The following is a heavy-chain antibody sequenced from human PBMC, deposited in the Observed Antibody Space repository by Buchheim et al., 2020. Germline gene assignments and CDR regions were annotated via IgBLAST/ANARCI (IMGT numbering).Heavy chain of an antibody. V-gene: IGHV3-30*18. Sequence: QVQLVESGGGVVQPGRSLRLSCAASGFTFSSYGMHWVRQAPGKGLEWVAVISYDGSNKYYADSVKGRFTISRDTSKNTLYLQMNSLRTEDTAVYYCAKDRTYAAFYYYGMDVWGQGTT. CDR3: AKDRTYAAFYYYGMDV. D-gene: IGHD6-25*01. CDR1: GFTFSSYG. CDR2: ISYDGSNK. J-gene: IGHJ6*02.